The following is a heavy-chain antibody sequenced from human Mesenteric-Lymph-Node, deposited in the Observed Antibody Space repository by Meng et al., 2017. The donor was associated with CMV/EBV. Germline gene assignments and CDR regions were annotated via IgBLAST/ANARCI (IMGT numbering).Heavy chain of an antibody. Sequence: SDTLSLTCSVSGGSIDSSIYFWGWIRQPPGKGLEWIGTIYYSGSTYYNPSLKNRVTGSLHTSKNQFSLNLNSVTAADTAFYYCARGTTVKYFDSWGQGTLVTVSS. V-gene: IGHV4-39*07. D-gene: IGHD4-11*01. CDR1: GGSIDSSIYF. CDR3: ARGTTVKYFDS. CDR2: IYYSGST. J-gene: IGHJ4*02.